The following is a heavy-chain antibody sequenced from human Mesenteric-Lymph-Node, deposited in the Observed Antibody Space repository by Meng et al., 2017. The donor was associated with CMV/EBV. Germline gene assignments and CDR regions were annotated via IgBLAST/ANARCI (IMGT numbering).Heavy chain of an antibody. CDR2: SNIDGSYT. CDR1: GFTFSNYW. J-gene: IGHJ4*02. Sequence: GGSLRLSCVASGFTFSNYWMHWVRQAPGKGLVWVTHSNIDGSYTNYADSVKGRFTISRDNAKNSLYLQMNSLRAEDTAVYYCARALRGYTGYFDYWGQGTLVTVSS. V-gene: IGHV3-74*01. D-gene: IGHD3-16*02. CDR3: ARALRGYTGYFDY.